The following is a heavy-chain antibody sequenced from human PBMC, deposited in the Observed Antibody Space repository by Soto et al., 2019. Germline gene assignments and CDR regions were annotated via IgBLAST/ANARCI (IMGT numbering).Heavy chain of an antibody. J-gene: IGHJ1*01. CDR3: VEDGSISWYSGQFRC. CDR2: INWNSGSI. V-gene: IGHV3-9*01. Sequence: SLILSCAASGFTFDDYAMHWVRQVPGKGLEWVSGINWNSGSIGYGDSVKGRFAISRDNAKNSLHLQMNSLSAEDTAFYYCVEDGSISWYSGQFRCWGQGTLVSVSS. CDR1: GFTFDDYA. D-gene: IGHD6-13*01.